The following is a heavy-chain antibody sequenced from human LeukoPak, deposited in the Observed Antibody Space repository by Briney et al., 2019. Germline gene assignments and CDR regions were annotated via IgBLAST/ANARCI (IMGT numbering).Heavy chain of an antibody. CDR1: GFNFNDAW. J-gene: IGHJ5*02. V-gene: IGHV3-15*01. Sequence: GGSLRLSCAVSGFNFNDAWMSWVRQAPGKGLEWVGSLKSRGGGETADYSAPVKGRFTVSRDDSQNTLYLQMNSLKIEDTAVYFCSWELDVSFGRRLEHWSQGTLVTVAS. CDR2: LKSRGGGETA. D-gene: IGHD1-1*01. CDR3: SWELDVSFGRRLEH.